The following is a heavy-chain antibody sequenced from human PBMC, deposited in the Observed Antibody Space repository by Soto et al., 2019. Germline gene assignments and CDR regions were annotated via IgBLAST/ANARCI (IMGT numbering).Heavy chain of an antibody. Sequence: GGSLRLSCSASGFTFDDYAMHWVRQAPGKGLEWVSGISWNSGSIGYADSVKGRFTISRDNAKNSLYLQMNSLRAEDTALYYCAKDTYYYDSSGYYDYWGQGT. CDR2: ISWNSGSI. J-gene: IGHJ4*02. D-gene: IGHD3-22*01. CDR3: AKDTYYYDSSGYYDY. CDR1: GFTFDDYA. V-gene: IGHV3-9*01.